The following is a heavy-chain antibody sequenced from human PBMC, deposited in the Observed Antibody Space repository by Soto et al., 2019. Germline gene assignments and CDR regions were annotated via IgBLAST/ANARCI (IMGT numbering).Heavy chain of an antibody. CDR3: ARGGYGGNWFDY. D-gene: IGHD2-15*01. CDR2: IYYGGST. Sequence: SETLSLTCAVSGGSISSGGYSWSWIRQAPGKGLEWIGYIYYGGSTNYNPSLKSRVTISVDTSKNQFSLKLSSVTAADTAVYYCARGGYGGNWFDYWGQGTLVTVS. V-gene: IGHV4-61*08. CDR1: GGSISSGGYS. J-gene: IGHJ4*02.